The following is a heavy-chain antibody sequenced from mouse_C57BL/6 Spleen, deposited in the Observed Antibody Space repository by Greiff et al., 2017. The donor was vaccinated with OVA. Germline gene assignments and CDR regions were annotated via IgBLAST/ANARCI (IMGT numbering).Heavy chain of an antibody. Sequence: VQLQQSGAELVRPGASVKLSCKASGYTFTDYYINWVKQRPGQGLEWIARIYPGSGNTYYNEKFKGKATLTAEKSSSTAYMQLSSLTSEDSAVYFCARDGGSYDYFDYWGQGTTLTVSS. CDR3: ARDGGSYDYFDY. V-gene: IGHV1-76*01. D-gene: IGHD1-1*02. CDR2: IYPGSGNT. CDR1: GYTFTDYY. J-gene: IGHJ2*01.